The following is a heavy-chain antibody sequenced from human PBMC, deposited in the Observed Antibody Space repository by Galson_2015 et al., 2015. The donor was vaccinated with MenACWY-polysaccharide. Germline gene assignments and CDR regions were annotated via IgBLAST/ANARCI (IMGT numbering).Heavy chain of an antibody. D-gene: IGHD5-18*01. CDR1: GYTFTNYD. CDR3: ARVVRRKYSYSDY. Sequence: SVKVSCKASGYTFTNYDINWVRQATGHGLEWMGWMNPNSGNTGYAQKFQGRVTMTRDTSTSTAYMELRSLRYEDPAVYYCARVVRRKYSYSDYWGQGTLVSVSS. CDR2: MNPNSGNT. J-gene: IGHJ4*02. V-gene: IGHV1-8*01.